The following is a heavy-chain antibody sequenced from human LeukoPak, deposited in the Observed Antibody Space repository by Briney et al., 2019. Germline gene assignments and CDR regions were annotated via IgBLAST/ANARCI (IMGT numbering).Heavy chain of an antibody. CDR1: GFTFDDYA. V-gene: IGHV3-43*02. Sequence: GGTLRLSCAASGFTFDDYAMHWVRQAPGKGLEWVSLISGDGGSTYYADSVKGRFTISRDNSKNSLYLQMNSLRTEDTAFYYCAKDIGGYSYVADCWGQGTLVTVSS. J-gene: IGHJ4*02. CDR2: ISGDGGST. CDR3: AKDIGGYSYVADC. D-gene: IGHD5-18*01.